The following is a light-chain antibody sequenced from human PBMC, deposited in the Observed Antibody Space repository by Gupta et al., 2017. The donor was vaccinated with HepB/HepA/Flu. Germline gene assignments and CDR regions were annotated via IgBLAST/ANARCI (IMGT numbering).Light chain of an antibody. V-gene: IGLV4-69*01. J-gene: IGLJ2*01. CDR1: SGHTNYA. CDR2: LNSDGSH. Sequence: QLVLTQSPSASASLGASVKLTCTLSSGHTNYAIAWHQQQPEKGPRFLMKLNSDGSHNKADGIPDRFSGSSSGAERYLTISRLQSEDEADYYCQTWGTDIHVFGGGTKLTVL. CDR3: QTWGTDIHV.